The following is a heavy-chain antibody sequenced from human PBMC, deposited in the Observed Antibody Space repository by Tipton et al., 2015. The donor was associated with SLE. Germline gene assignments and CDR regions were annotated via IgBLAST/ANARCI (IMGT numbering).Heavy chain of an antibody. J-gene: IGHJ6*02. CDR2: IYPPDSDA. Sequence: QLVQSGAEVKKPGESLKISCEGSGYRFIAYWIAWVRQMPGKGLEWMGMIYPPDSDARYSPSFQGQVTLSIDKSTSTAYLQWSSLKASDTAMYYCARRSTTFYGVDVWGQGTTVPVS. CDR3: ARRSTTFYGVDV. D-gene: IGHD2-2*01. V-gene: IGHV5-51*03. CDR1: GYRFIAYW.